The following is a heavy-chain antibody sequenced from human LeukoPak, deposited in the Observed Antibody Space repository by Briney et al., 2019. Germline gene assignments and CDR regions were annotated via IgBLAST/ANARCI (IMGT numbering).Heavy chain of an antibody. D-gene: IGHD3-22*01. J-gene: IGHJ4*02. Sequence: SETLSLTCTVSGGSISSGDYYWSWIRQPPGKGLEWIGYIYYSGSTYYNPSLKSRVTISVDTSKNQFSLKLSSVTAADTAVYYCARGGGYLVFDYWGQGTLVTVSS. V-gene: IGHV4-30-4*08. CDR1: GGSISSGDYY. CDR3: ARGGGYLVFDY. CDR2: IYYSGST.